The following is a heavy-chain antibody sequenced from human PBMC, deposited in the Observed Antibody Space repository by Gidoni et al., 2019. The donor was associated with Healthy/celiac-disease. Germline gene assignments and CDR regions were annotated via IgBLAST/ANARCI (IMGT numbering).Heavy chain of an antibody. J-gene: IGHJ3*02. D-gene: IGHD2-2*01. Sequence: QVQLQQWGAGLLKPSETLSLTCAVYGGSFSGYYWRWIRQPPGKGLEWIGEINHSGSTNYNPSLKSRVTISVDTSKNQFSLKLSSVTAADTAVYYCARADIVVVPAAKGAFDIWGQGTMVTVSS. V-gene: IGHV4-34*01. CDR3: ARADIVVVPAAKGAFDI. CDR2: INHSGST. CDR1: GGSFSGYY.